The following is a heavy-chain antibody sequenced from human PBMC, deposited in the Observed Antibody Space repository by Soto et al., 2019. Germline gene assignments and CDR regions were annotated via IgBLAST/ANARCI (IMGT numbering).Heavy chain of an antibody. CDR1: GFTFSTYA. CDR3: ARPVEPFYYYGMDV. J-gene: IGHJ6*02. V-gene: IGHV3-30-3*01. Sequence: QVQLVESGGGVVQPGRSLRLSCAASGFTFSTYAMEWVRQAPGMGLDWVALISYDGNNKYYADSVRGRFTISRDNSKNTLYLQMNTLRPEDTALYFCARPVEPFYYYGMDVWGQGTTVTVSS. CDR2: ISYDGNNK.